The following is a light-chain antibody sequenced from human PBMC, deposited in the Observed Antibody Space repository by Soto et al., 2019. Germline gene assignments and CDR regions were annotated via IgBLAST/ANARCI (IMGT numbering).Light chain of an antibody. CDR2: DVS. CDR1: SSDVGGYNY. Sequence: QSALTQPASVYGSPGQSITISCTGTSSDVGGYNYVSWYQQHPDKAPKLMIYDVSNPPSGVSNRFSGSKSGNTASLTISGLQAEDEADYYCSSDTSTTVVFGGGTKLTVL. V-gene: IGLV2-14*03. CDR3: SSDTSTTVV. J-gene: IGLJ2*01.